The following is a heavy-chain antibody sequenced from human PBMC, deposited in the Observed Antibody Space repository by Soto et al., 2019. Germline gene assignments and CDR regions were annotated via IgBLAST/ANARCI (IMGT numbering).Heavy chain of an antibody. CDR1: GYTFTGYY. CDR3: ARGGYSYGKGYYGMDV. CDR2: INPNSGGT. J-gene: IGHJ6*02. V-gene: IGHV1-2*04. Sequence: QVPLVQSGAEVKKPGASVKVSCKASGYTFTGYYMHWVRQAPGQGLEWMGWINPNSGGTNYAQKFQGWVTMTRDTSISTAYMELSRLRSDDTAVYYCARGGYSYGKGYYGMDVWGQGTTVTVSS. D-gene: IGHD5-18*01.